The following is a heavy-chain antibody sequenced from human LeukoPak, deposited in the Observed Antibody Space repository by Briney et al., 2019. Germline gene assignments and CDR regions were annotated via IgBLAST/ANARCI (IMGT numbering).Heavy chain of an antibody. V-gene: IGHV4-39*01. J-gene: IGHJ5*02. Sequence: SETLYLTCSVSGGSFSSSSFYWAWIRQPPGKGLEWIGSFYYRGTVYYNPSLRSRVTISVDKSKNQFSLRLGAVTASDTAVYYCAKKNSHYVMEYNWFDPWGQGTLVTVSS. CDR2: FYYRGTV. D-gene: IGHD4-11*01. CDR3: AKKNSHYVMEYNWFDP. CDR1: GGSFSSSSFY.